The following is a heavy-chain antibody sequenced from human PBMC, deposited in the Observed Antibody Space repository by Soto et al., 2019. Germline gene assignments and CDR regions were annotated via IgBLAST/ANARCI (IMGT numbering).Heavy chain of an antibody. V-gene: IGHV1-24*01. J-gene: IGHJ4*02. CDR2: FDPEDGET. CDR3: ATSSPRRFLEWLLTLDY. CDR1: GYTLTELS. D-gene: IGHD3-3*01. Sequence: GASVKVSCKVSGYTLTELSMHWVRQAPGKGLEWMGGFDPEDGETIYAQKFQGRVTMTEDTSTDTAYMELSSLRSEDTAVYYCATSSPRRFLEWLLTLDYWGQGTLVTVSS.